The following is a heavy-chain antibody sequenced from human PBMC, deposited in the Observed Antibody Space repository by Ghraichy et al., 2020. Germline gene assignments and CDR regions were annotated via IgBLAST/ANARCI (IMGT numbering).Heavy chain of an antibody. CDR1: GFTFSNVW. CDR3: THYSPTFDI. J-gene: IGHJ3*02. D-gene: IGHD2-21*01. CDR2: IKTKTEGGTT. Sequence: GGSLRLSCAAYGFTFSNVWMSWVRQAPGKGLEWVGRIKTKTEGGTTDYPAPVKGRFTISRDDSKNMLYLQMNSLKTEDTAVYYCTHYSPTFDIWGQGTMVTVSS. V-gene: IGHV3-15*01.